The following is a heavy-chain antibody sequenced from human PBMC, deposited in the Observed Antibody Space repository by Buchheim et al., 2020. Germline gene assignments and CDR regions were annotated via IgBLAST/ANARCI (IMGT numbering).Heavy chain of an antibody. CDR2: IYYSGST. D-gene: IGHD6-13*01. Sequence: QLQLQESGPGLAKPSETLSLTCTVSGGSISSSSYYWGWIRQPPGKGLEWIGSIYYSGSTYYNPSLKSRVTISVDTSKNQFSLKLSSVTAADTAVYYCARGIAAAGPFFDYWGQGTL. CDR1: GGSISSSSYY. V-gene: IGHV4-39*01. J-gene: IGHJ4*02. CDR3: ARGIAAAGPFFDY.